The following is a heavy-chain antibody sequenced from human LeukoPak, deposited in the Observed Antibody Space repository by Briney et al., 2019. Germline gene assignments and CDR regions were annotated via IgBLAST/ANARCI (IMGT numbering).Heavy chain of an antibody. CDR3: ASGSSSSGYYYGMDV. CDR2: ISSSGSTI. V-gene: IGHV3-11*01. D-gene: IGHD6-6*01. J-gene: IGHJ6*02. CDR1: GFTFSDYY. Sequence: GGSLRLSCAASGFTFSDYYMSWIRQAPGKGREWVSYISSSGSTIYYADSVKGRFTISRDNAKNSLYLQMNSLRAEDTAVYYCASGSSSSGYYYGMDVWGQGTTVTVSS.